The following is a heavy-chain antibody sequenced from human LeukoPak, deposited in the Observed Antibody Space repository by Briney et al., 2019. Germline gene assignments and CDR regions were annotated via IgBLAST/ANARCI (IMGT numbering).Heavy chain of an antibody. CDR2: TYPSGTT. CDR3: ARRITIFGGKSPFDY. J-gene: IGHJ4*02. D-gene: IGHD3-3*01. Sequence: SETLSLTCAVSGDSISSGDYSWNWIRQPPGKGLEWIGYTYPSGTTYYNPSLKSRVTISVDTSKNQFSLKLSSVTAADTAVYYCARRITIFGGKSPFDYWGQGTLVTVSS. V-gene: IGHV4-30-2*01. CDR1: GDSISSGDYS.